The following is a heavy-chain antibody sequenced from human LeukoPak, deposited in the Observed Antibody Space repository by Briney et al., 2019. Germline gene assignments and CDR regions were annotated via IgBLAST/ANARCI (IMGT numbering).Heavy chain of an antibody. D-gene: IGHD6-13*01. V-gene: IGHV3-74*01. CDR3: ARDSSSWYVTGTFDY. J-gene: IGHJ4*02. CDR1: RFTFSNYA. CDR2: INSDGSST. Sequence: GGSLRLSCAASRFTFSNYAMHWVRQAPGKGLVWVSRINSDGSSTSYADSVKGRFTISRDNAKNTLYLQMNSLRAEDTAVYYCARDSSSWYVTGTFDYWGQGTLVTVSS.